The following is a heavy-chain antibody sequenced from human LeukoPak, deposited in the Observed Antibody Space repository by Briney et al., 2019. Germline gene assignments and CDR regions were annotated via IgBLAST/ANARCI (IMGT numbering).Heavy chain of an antibody. CDR2: IYYSGST. CDR1: GYSISSGYY. CDR3: AKGGYDFWSGYYSNDAFDI. Sequence: PSETLSLTCTVSGYSISSGYYWGWIRQPPGKGLEWIGSIYYSGSTYYNPSLKSRVIISGDTSKNQFSLKLSSVTAADTAVYYCAKGGYDFWSGYYSNDAFDIWGQGTMVTVSS. J-gene: IGHJ3*02. V-gene: IGHV4-38-2*02. D-gene: IGHD3-3*01.